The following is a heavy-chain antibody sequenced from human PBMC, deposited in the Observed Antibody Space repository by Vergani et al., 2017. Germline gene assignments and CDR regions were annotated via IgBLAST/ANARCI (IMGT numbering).Heavy chain of an antibody. D-gene: IGHD5-24*01. CDR1: GFAFGSYS. CDR3: VKGLYGNTHVEY. J-gene: IGHJ4*02. V-gene: IGHV3-23*01. CDR2: ITSTGGSS. Sequence: EVQLLESGGGLVQPGGSLRLSCAASGFAFGSYSMNWVRQAPGTGLQWVSGITSTGGSSYYGDSVKGRFTISRDNSENALYLQMNSLTVEDTALYYCVKGLYGNTHVEYWGQETRVTVSS.